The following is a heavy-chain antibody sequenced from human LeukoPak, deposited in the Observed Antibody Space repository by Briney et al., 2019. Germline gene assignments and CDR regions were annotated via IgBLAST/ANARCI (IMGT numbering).Heavy chain of an antibody. V-gene: IGHV4-59*08. D-gene: IGHD2-8*01. CDR3: AKWASDNRAFDL. CDR1: GTSITSYY. CDR2: GHYSGNT. Sequence: PSETLSLTCTVSGTSITSYYWNWIRKAAGQGPEWIGYGHYSGNTKYNPPLKSRVTISVDTSKNQFSLRLSSVTAADTAVYFCAKWASDNRAFDLWGQGTLVTVSS. J-gene: IGHJ4*02.